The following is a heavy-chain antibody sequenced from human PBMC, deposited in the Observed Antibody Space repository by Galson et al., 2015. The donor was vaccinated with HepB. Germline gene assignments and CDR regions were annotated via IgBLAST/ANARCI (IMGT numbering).Heavy chain of an antibody. Sequence: SLRLSCAASGFSFRNAWMSWVRQAPGKGLEWVGRTRNKPKGYTTEYATSVKGRFTISRDDSKNSLYLQMNSLTTEDTAVYFCARGATAVTNYYYGLGVWGQGTTVTVSS. CDR2: TRNKPKGYTT. J-gene: IGHJ6*02. CDR1: GFSFRNAW. V-gene: IGHV3-72*01. CDR3: ARGATAVTNYYYGLGV. D-gene: IGHD4-17*01.